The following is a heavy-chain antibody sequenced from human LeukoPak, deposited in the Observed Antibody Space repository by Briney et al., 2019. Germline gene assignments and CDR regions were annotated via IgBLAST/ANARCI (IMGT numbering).Heavy chain of an antibody. CDR1: GYTFTGYY. V-gene: IGHV1-2*06. D-gene: IGHD3-22*01. Sequence: ASVKVSCKASGYTFTGYYMHCVRQAPGQELEWMGRINPNSGGTNYAQKFQGRVTMTRDTSISTAYMELSRLTSDDTAVYYCATDAYYYDSSGYSTSVHYFDFGGQGTLVTVSS. CDR2: INPNSGGT. J-gene: IGHJ4*02. CDR3: ATDAYYYDSSGYSTSVHYFDF.